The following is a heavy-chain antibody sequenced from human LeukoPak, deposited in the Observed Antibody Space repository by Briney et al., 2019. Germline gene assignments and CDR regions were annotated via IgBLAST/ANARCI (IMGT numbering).Heavy chain of an antibody. V-gene: IGHV4-59*01. CDR2: IYYSGST. J-gene: IGHJ5*02. CDR3: ARVDGGWFDP. CDR1: GGSISSYY. D-gene: IGHD3-10*01. Sequence: PSETLSLTCTVSGGSISSYYWSWIRQPPGKGLEWRGYIYYSGSTNYNPSLKRRVTISVDTSKNQFSLKLSSVTAADTAVYYCARVDGGWFDPWGQGTLVTVSS.